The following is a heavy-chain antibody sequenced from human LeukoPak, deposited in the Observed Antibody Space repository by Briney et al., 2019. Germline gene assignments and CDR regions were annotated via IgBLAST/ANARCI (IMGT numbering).Heavy chain of an antibody. CDR3: AGESFDF. CDR1: GFSFSNYA. CDR2: ISKDGSMK. V-gene: IGHV3-30*04. J-gene: IGHJ3*01. Sequence: GRSLRLSCAASGFSFSNYAMDWVRQAPGKGLEWVAVISKDGSMKYYSDSVRGRFTVSRDNSIHTLYLEMNSLKTEDTAVYYCAGESFDFWSQGTMVTVSS.